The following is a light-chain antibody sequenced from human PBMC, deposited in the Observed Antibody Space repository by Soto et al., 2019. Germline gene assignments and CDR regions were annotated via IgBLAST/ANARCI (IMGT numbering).Light chain of an antibody. CDR3: TSYAGGNNV. Sequence: QSALTQPPSASGSPGQSVTISCTGTSSDVGGYNYVSWYQQHPGKVPKLMVYEVNKRPSGVTDRFSGSKSGNTASLTVSGLKAEDEADYYCTSYAGGNNVFGTGTKVTVL. V-gene: IGLV2-8*01. CDR1: SSDVGGYNY. CDR2: EVN. J-gene: IGLJ1*01.